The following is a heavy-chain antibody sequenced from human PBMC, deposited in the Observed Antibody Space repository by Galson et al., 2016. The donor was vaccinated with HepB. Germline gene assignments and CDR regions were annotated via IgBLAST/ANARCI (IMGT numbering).Heavy chain of an antibody. CDR3: AKGVCSTTSCYPGDWFDP. CDR1: GVTLRSYA. V-gene: IGHV3-23*01. D-gene: IGHD2-2*01. Sequence: SLRLSCAASGVTLRSYAMSWVRQAPGKGLEWVSVISGNGGSTYYAASVKGRFTISRDNSKNTLFLQMNSLRAEDTAVYYCAKGVCSTTSCYPGDWFDPWGQGTLVTVSS. J-gene: IGHJ5*02. CDR2: ISGNGGST.